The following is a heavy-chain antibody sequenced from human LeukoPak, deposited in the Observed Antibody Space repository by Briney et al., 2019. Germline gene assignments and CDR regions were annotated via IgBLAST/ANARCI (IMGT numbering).Heavy chain of an antibody. V-gene: IGHV3-30*02. J-gene: IGHJ5*02. CDR2: IRYDGSNK. CDR1: GFTFSSYG. CDR3: ARGEWAAGTGLYNWFDP. D-gene: IGHD6-13*01. Sequence: GRSLRLSCAASGFTFSSYGMHWVRQAPGKGLEWVAFIRYDGSNKYYADSVKGRFTISRDNSKNTLYLQMNSLRAEDTAVYYCARGEWAAGTGLYNWFDPWGQGTLVTVSS.